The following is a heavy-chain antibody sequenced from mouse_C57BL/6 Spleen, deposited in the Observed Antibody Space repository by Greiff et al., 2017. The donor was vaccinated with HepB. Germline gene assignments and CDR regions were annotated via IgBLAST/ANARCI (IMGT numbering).Heavy chain of an antibody. Sequence: EVQLQQSGAELVRPGASVKLSCTASGFNIKDDYMHWVKQRPEQGLEWIGWIDPENGDTEYASKFQGKATITADTSSNTAYLQLSSLTSEDTAVYYCTGSNLDYWGQGTTLTVSS. CDR3: TGSNLDY. CDR1: GFNIKDDY. D-gene: IGHD2-5*01. J-gene: IGHJ2*01. CDR2: IDPENGDT. V-gene: IGHV14-4*01.